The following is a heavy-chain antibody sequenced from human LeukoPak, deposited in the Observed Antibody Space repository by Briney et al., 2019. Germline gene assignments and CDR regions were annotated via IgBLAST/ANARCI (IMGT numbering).Heavy chain of an antibody. CDR1: GGSISSYY. J-gene: IGHJ4*02. CDR2: IYYTGNT. Sequence: PSETLSLTCTVSGGSISSYYWSWIRQPPGKGLEWIGYIYYTGNTNYNPSLKSRVTISVDTSKNQFSLKLSSVTAADTAVYYCARGWRNDAKRYFDYWGQGALVAVSS. V-gene: IGHV4-59*01. D-gene: IGHD4/OR15-4a*01. CDR3: ARGWRNDAKRYFDY.